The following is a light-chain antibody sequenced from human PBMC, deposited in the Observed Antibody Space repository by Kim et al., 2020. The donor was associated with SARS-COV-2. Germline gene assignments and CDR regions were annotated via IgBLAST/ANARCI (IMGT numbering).Light chain of an antibody. CDR1: QSLLYSNGYNY. CDR3: MQSLQTLLT. Sequence: DVVMTQSPLSLPVTLGQPASISCRSSQSLLYSNGYNYLDWYVQKPGQSPQLLIYLGSNRASGVPDRFSGSGSGTDFTLRISRVEAEDVGVYYCMQSLQTLLTFGGGTKVDIK. J-gene: IGKJ4*01. V-gene: IGKV2-28*01. CDR2: LGS.